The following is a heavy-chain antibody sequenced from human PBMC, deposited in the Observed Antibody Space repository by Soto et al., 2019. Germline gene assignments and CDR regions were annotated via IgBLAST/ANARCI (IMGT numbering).Heavy chain of an antibody. CDR1: GFTFSSNA. D-gene: IGHD1-26*01. V-gene: IGHV3-23*01. J-gene: IGHJ3*02. CDR3: AKDLPLYSESYWGDAFDI. CDR2: ISGSGGST. Sequence: GGSLRLSFEASGFTFSSNAMSWVRQPPGKGLEWVSAISGSGGSTYYADSVKGRFTISRDNAKNTLYLQMNSLRAEDTAVYYCAKDLPLYSESYWGDAFDIWGQGTMVTVSS.